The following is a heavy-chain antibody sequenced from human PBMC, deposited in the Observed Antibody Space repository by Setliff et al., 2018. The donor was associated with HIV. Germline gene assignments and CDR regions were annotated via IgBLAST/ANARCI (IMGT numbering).Heavy chain of an antibody. Sequence: GESLKISCQGSRYSFASYWIGWVRQMPGKGLEWMGVIYPDDSDTRYSPSFQGQVTISADKSISTAYLQWSSLKASDTAMYYCARLSGLYYYDSSGYYYGHYFDYWGQGTLVTVSS. CDR2: IYPDDSDT. CDR3: ARLSGLYYYDSSGYYYGHYFDY. D-gene: IGHD3-22*01. CDR1: RYSFASYW. J-gene: IGHJ4*02. V-gene: IGHV5-51*01.